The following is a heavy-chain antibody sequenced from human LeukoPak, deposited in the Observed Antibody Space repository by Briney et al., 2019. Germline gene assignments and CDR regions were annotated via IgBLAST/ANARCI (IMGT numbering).Heavy chain of an antibody. CDR3: ARDHCVSSGCYEDYYYGMDV. D-gene: IGHD2-2*01. CDR1: GYTFTGYY. CDR2: INPNSGGT. J-gene: IGHJ6*02. V-gene: IGHV1-2*02. Sequence: GASVKVSCKASGYTFTGYYMQWVRQAPGQGLEWMGWINPNSGGTNYAQKFQGRVTMTRDTSISTAYMELSRLRSDDTAVYFCARDHCVSSGCYEDYYYGMDVWGQGALVTVSS.